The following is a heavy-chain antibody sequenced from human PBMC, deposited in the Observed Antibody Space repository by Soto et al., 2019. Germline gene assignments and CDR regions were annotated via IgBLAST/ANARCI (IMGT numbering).Heavy chain of an antibody. D-gene: IGHD2-15*01. Sequence: PGESLKISCKADGYSFTRHWIGWVRQVAGRGLNAVAVISTADPNARYSPTIPSRSTISVAISIHTVYLQWRSLKASDTAIYFCARQDIVTVPVRGVYFDSWGQGTPVTVSS. CDR2: ISTADPNA. CDR1: GYSFTRHW. V-gene: IGHV5-51*01. J-gene: IGHJ4*02. CDR3: ARQDIVTVPVRGVYFDS.